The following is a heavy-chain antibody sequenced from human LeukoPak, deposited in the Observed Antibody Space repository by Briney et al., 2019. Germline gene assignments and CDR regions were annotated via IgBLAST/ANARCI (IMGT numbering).Heavy chain of an antibody. D-gene: IGHD3-3*01. CDR1: GGSISSYY. V-gene: IGHV4-59*01. CDR3: AGFWSGYYKRDY. CDR2: IYYSGST. J-gene: IGHJ4*02. Sequence: SETLSLTCTVSGGSISSYYWSWIRQPPGKGLEWIRYIYYSGSTNYNPSLKSRVTISVDTSKNQFSLKLSSVTAADTAVYYCAGFWSGYYKRDYWGQGTLVTVSS.